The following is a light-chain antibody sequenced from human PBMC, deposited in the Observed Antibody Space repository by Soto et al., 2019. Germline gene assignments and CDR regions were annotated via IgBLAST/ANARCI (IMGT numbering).Light chain of an antibody. J-gene: IGKJ2*01. CDR1: ESVSSY. CDR2: DAS. V-gene: IGKV3-11*01. CDR3: QQRSNCPQT. Sequence: EIVLTQSPATLSLSPGERATLSCRASESVSSYLAWFQQKPGQAPRLLIYDASNRATGVPARFSGSGSGTDFTLTISSLEPEAFAVYYCQQRSNCPQTFGQGTKVDIK.